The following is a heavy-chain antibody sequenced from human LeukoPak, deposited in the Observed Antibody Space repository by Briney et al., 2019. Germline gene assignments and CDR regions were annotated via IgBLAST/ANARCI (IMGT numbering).Heavy chain of an antibody. CDR1: GFTFSSYS. J-gene: IGHJ4*02. Sequence: GGSLRLSCAASGFTFSSYSMNWVRQAPGKGLEWVSSISSSSSYIYYADSVKGRFTISRDNAKNSLYLQMNSLRAEDMAVYYCAREQGSGWHHFDYWGQGTLVTVSS. D-gene: IGHD6-19*01. CDR2: ISSSSSYI. CDR3: AREQGSGWHHFDY. V-gene: IGHV3-21*01.